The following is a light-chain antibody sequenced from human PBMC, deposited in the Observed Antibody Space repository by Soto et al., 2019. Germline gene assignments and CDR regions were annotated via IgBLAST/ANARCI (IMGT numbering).Light chain of an antibody. CDR1: QSVSSNN. Sequence: EIVLTQSPGTLSLSPGERATLSCRASQSVSSNNLVWYQQKPGQAPRLLIYGASYRAAGIPDRFSGSGSGTDVTLTISRLEPEDLALYYCQQYGSSPWTFGQGTKVEIK. V-gene: IGKV3-20*01. CDR3: QQYGSSPWT. J-gene: IGKJ1*01. CDR2: GAS.